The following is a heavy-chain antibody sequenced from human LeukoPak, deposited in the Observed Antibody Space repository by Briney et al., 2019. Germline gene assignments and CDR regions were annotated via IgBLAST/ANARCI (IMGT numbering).Heavy chain of an antibody. CDR2: IFHSGST. CDR3: ARGLAAVGPPFDS. CDR1: GGSIRSSNW. V-gene: IGHV4-4*02. J-gene: IGHJ4*02. Sequence: SETLSLTCAVSGGSIRSSNWWNWVRQPPGKGLEWIGEIFHSGSTNYNPSLKSRVTISVDKSKNQFSLKLSSVTAADTAVYYCARGLAAVGPPFDSWGQGTPVTVSS. D-gene: IGHD6-13*01.